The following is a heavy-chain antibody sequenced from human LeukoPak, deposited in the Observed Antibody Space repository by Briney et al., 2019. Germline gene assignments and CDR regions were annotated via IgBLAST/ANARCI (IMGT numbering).Heavy chain of an antibody. CDR3: VKGYYDYVWGSYPFDY. CDR1: GFTFSRYA. Sequence: GGSLRLSCSASGFTFSRYAMHWVRQAPGKGLDYVSAISSNGDSTNYADSVKGRFTISRDNSKNTLYLQMSSLRAEDMAVHYCVKGYYDYVWGSYPFDYWGQGTLVTVSS. V-gene: IGHV3-64D*09. CDR2: ISSNGDST. D-gene: IGHD3-16*02. J-gene: IGHJ4*02.